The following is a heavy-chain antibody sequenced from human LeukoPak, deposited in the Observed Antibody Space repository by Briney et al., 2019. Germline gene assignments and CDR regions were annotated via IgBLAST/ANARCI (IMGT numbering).Heavy chain of an antibody. J-gene: IGHJ4*02. CDR3: ATDIAVAGTTGFDY. Sequence: GGSLRLSCAASGFTFGDYGLSWVRQTPGKGLEWVSNINWNGGTTGYADSVRGRFTISRDNAKKSLYLQMNSLRAEDTALYYCATDIAVAGTTGFDYWGQGTLVTVSS. CDR1: GFTFGDYG. D-gene: IGHD6-19*01. CDR2: INWNGGTT. V-gene: IGHV3-20*04.